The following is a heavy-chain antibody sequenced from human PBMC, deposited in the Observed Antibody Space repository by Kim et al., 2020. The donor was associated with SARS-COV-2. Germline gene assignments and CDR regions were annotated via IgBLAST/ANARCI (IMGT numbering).Heavy chain of an antibody. Sequence: GGSLRLSCAASGFTVSSNYMSWVRQAPGKGLEWVSVIYSGGSTYYADSVKGRFTISRDNSKNTLYLQVNSLRAEDTAEYYCAGEGRYGLGSYSFDYWGQGTLVTVSS. J-gene: IGHJ4*02. CDR1: GFTVSSNY. CDR3: AGEGRYGLGSYSFDY. CDR2: IYSGGST. V-gene: IGHV3-53*01. D-gene: IGHD3-10*01.